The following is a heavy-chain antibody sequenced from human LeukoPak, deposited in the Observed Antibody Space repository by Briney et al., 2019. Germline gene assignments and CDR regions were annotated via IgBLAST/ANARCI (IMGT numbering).Heavy chain of an antibody. CDR2: IYYSGST. CDR1: GGSISSYY. Sequence: SETLSLTCTVSGGSISSYYWSWIRQPPGKGLEWIGYIYYSGSTNYNPSLKSRVTISVDTSKNQFSLKLNSVTAADTAVYYCALYGGNFSADYYYYGMDVWGQGTTVTVSS. V-gene: IGHV4-59*01. CDR3: ALYGGNFSADYYYYGMDV. D-gene: IGHD4-23*01. J-gene: IGHJ6*02.